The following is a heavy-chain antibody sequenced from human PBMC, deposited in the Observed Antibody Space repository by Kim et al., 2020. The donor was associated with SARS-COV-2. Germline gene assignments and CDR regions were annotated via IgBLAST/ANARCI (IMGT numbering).Heavy chain of an antibody. D-gene: IGHD3-10*01. J-gene: IGHJ6*02. CDR2: ISSSSSYI. Sequence: GGSLRLSCAASGFTFSSYSMNWVRQAPGKGLEWVSSISSSSSYIYYADSVKGRFTISRDNAKNSLYLQMNSLRAEDTAVYYCARDYSRTERFGEFYYGMDVWGQGTTVTVSS. V-gene: IGHV3-21*01. CDR3: ARDYSRTERFGEFYYGMDV. CDR1: GFTFSSYS.